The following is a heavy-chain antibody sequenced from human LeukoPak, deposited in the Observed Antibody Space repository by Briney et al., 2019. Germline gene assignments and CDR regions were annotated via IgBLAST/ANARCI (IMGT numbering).Heavy chain of an antibody. CDR1: GDSISSSY. CDR3: ARDLSDYYGSGSYRPIDAFDI. Sequence: KPSETLSLTCTVSGDSISSSYWSWIRQPPGKGLEWIGYIFYSGSTDYNPSLKSRVTISVDTSKSQFSLKLTSVTAADTAVYYCARDLSDYYGSGSYRPIDAFDIWGQGTMVTVSS. V-gene: IGHV4-59*12. D-gene: IGHD3-10*01. J-gene: IGHJ3*02. CDR2: IFYSGST.